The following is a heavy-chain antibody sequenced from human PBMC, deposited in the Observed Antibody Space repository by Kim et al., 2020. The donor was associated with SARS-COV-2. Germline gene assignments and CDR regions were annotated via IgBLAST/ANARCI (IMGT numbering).Heavy chain of an antibody. J-gene: IGHJ5*01. CDR1: GDSVSNDNVD. CDR3: ARGSKYAFDS. Sequence: SQTLSLTCVISGDSVSNDNVDWDWIRQSPSRGLEWLGRTRFRSKWYNDYAVSVKSRVIISPDTSKNQFSLQLNFVTPEDTAMYYCARGSKYAFDSWGQGT. CDR2: TRFRSKWYN. D-gene: IGHD2-8*01. V-gene: IGHV6-1*01.